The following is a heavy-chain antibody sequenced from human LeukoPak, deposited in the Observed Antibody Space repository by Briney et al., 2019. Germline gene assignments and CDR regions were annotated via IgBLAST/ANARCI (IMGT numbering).Heavy chain of an antibody. Sequence: GGSLRLSCAASGFTLSSYAMSWVRQAPGKGLEWVSAISGSGGSTYYADSVKGRFTISRDNSKNTLYLQMNSLRAEDTAVYYCAKDLGNWNSGTPGSYWGQGTLVTVSS. V-gene: IGHV3-23*01. D-gene: IGHD1-7*01. CDR1: GFTLSSYA. J-gene: IGHJ4*02. CDR3: AKDLGNWNSGTPGSY. CDR2: ISGSGGST.